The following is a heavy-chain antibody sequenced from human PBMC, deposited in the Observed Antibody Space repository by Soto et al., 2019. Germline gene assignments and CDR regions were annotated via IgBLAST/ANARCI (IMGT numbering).Heavy chain of an antibody. CDR3: AREHRYGSGGRCAIIGDPFAT. D-gene: IGHD2-15*01. CDR2: IYKDFT. J-gene: IGHJ3*02. Sequence: EVQLVESGGGLVQPGGSLRLSCVASGFTVTDIYMNWVRQAPGKGLEWVSVIYKDFTDYADFVKGRFSFSTDSSKNDIYLQRDNLRAEETAVYYCAREHRYGSGGRCAIIGDPFATWGQGAMVTVSS. CDR1: GFTVTDIY. V-gene: IGHV3-66*01.